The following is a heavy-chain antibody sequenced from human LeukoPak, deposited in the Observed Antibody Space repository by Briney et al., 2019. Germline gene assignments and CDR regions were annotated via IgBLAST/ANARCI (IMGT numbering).Heavy chain of an antibody. Sequence: SETLSLTCAVYGGSFSGYYWSWIRQPPGKGLEWIGEINHSGSTNYNPSLKSRVTISVDKSKNQFSLKLSSVTAADTAVYYCAAGTDGFDYWGQGTLVTVSS. J-gene: IGHJ4*02. CDR1: GGSFSGYY. V-gene: IGHV4-34*01. D-gene: IGHD6-13*01. CDR2: INHSGST. CDR3: AAGTDGFDY.